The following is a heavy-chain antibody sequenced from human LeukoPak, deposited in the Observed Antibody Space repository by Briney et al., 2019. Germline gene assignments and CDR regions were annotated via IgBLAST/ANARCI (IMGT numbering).Heavy chain of an antibody. J-gene: IGHJ4*02. CDR3: ARGGVFMAAGTFDY. CDR2: IYYSGNA. D-gene: IGHD6-13*01. CDR1: NGSISSYY. V-gene: IGHV4-59*01. Sequence: SETLSLTCTVSNGSISSYYWSWIRQPPGKGLEWIGYIYYSGNANYNPSLKSRVTMSVDTSNSQLSLKLNSVTAADTAVYYCARGGVFMAAGTFDYWGQGTLVTVSS.